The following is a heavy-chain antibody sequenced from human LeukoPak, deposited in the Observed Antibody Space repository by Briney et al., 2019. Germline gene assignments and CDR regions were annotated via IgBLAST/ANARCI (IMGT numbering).Heavy chain of an antibody. V-gene: IGHV1-69*13. D-gene: IGHD2-15*01. Sequence: SVKVSCKASGGTFSSYAISWVRQAPGRGLEWMGGIIPIFGTANYAQKFQGRVTITADESTSTAYMELSSLRSEDTAVYYCARGFRAYCSGGSCYGVYYWGQGTLVTVSS. CDR2: IIPIFGTA. J-gene: IGHJ4*02. CDR3: ARGFRAYCSGGSCYGVYY. CDR1: GGTFSSYA.